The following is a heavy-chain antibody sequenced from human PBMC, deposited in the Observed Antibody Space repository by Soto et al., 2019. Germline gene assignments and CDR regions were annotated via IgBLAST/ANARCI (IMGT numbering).Heavy chain of an antibody. CDR2: ISLYSDGT. Sequence: QVYLVQSGAEVKKPGSSVKVSCTALRGTFTNYAFSWVRQAPGQGLEWMGWISLYSDGTNYAQKFQGRVSMTTDTSTTTAYMELRSLRSDDTAVYYCARVVPGAEAWFGPWGQGTLVTVSS. V-gene: IGHV1-18*01. J-gene: IGHJ5*02. D-gene: IGHD2-2*01. CDR1: RGTFTNYA. CDR3: ARVVPGAEAWFGP.